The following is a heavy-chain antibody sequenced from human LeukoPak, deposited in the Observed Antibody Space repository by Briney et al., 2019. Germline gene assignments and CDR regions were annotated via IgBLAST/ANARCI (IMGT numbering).Heavy chain of an antibody. V-gene: IGHV3-21*01. CDR3: ATVYYDSSAYRDLDS. J-gene: IGHJ4*02. CDR2: ITPTSTST. D-gene: IGHD3-22*01. Sequence: GGSLRLSCAASGIAFRSFTVHWVRQAPGKGLEWVSSITPTSTSTVYADSVKGRFTISRDNAKNSLYLQMNSLRAEDTAVYHCATVYYDSSAYRDLDSWGQGTPVTVSS. CDR1: GIAFRSFT.